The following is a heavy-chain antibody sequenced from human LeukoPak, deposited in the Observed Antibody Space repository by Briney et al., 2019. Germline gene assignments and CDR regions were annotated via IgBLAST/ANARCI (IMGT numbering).Heavy chain of an antibody. CDR2: ISSSSSYI. V-gene: IGHV3-21*01. J-gene: IGHJ4*02. Sequence: GGSLRLSCAASGFTFSSYSMNWVRQAPGKGLEWVSSISSSSSYIYYADSVKGRFTISRDNAKNSLYLQMNSLRAEDTAVYYCARESVAGPFDFWGQGTLVTVSS. CDR3: ARESVAGPFDF. D-gene: IGHD6-19*01. CDR1: GFTFSSYS.